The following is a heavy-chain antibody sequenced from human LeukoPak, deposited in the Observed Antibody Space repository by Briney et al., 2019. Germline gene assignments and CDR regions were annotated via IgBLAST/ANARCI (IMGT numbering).Heavy chain of an antibody. CDR1: GFTVSSNY. Sequence: GGSRRLSCAASGFTVSSNYMSWVRQAPGKGLQWISGISERGDRTFHADSVKGRFTISRDNSKNTLYLQMDSLRVEDTAVYYCAKDPEFWGQGTLVTVSS. J-gene: IGHJ4*02. D-gene: IGHD3-10*01. CDR3: AKDPEF. CDR2: ISERGDRT. V-gene: IGHV3-23*01.